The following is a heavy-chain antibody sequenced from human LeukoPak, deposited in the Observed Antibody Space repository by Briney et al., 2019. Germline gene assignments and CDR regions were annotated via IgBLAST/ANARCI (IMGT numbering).Heavy chain of an antibody. CDR2: IYTSGRT. D-gene: IGHD3-22*01. Sequence: SETLSLTCTVSGGSISSFYWSWIRQPAGKGLEWIGRIYTSGRTHFNPSLKSRLTMSIDTSKNQFSLKLYSVTAADTAMYYCASDSSGDYKYWGQGTLVTVSS. V-gene: IGHV4-4*07. CDR1: GGSISSFY. CDR3: ASDSSGDYKY. J-gene: IGHJ4*02.